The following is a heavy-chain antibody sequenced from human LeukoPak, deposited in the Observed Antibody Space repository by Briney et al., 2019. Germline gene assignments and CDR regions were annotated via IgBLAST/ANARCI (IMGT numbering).Heavy chain of an antibody. CDR1: GFTFSSYA. CDR2: INSSGGGT. V-gene: IGHV3-23*01. J-gene: IGHJ5*02. D-gene: IGHD3-9*01. CDR3: ARAGPQDPLVRP. Sequence: PGGSLRLSCAASGFTFSSYAMNWVRQAPGKGLEWVSGINSSGGGTYYADSVKGRFTISRDNSKNTLYLQMNSLRAEDTAVYYCARAGPQDPLVRPWGQGTLVTVSS.